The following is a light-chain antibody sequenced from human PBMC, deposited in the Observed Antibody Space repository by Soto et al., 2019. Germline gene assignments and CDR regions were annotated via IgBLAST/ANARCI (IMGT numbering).Light chain of an antibody. V-gene: IGKV1-33*01. CDR1: HDIRNY. CDR2: DVF. J-gene: IGKJ1*01. CDR3: PQHNNYPRT. Sequence: DIQMTQSPSSLSASVGDRVTITCQASHDIRNYLNWYQQKPGQAPKLLIYDVFNLEPGVPSRFSGSGFGTDFTFSISSLQPEDFATYYFPQHNNYPRTFGQGTKV.